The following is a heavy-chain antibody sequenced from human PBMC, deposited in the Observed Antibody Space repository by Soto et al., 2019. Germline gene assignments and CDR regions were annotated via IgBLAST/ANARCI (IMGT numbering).Heavy chain of an antibody. Sequence: QMPLVQSGAEVKKTGSSVKVSCTASGYTFTYRYLHWVRQAPGQGLEWMGWITGLNGDTNFEQKFQGRVTITRDRSMTTASMELSSLTSDDTGIYYCATPGAYGGPSYGMDVWGQGTSVTVSS. J-gene: IGHJ6*02. CDR2: ITGLNGDT. D-gene: IGHD3-10*01. CDR1: GYTFTYRY. V-gene: IGHV1-45*02. CDR3: ATPGAYGGPSYGMDV.